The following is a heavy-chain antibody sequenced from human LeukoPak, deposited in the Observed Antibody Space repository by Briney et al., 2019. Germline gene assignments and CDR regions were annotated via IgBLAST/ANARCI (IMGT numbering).Heavy chain of an antibody. Sequence: GSLRLSCAASGFTFSSYWMSWVRQAPGKGLEWVANIKQDGSEKYFVDSVKGRFTISRDNAKNSLYLQMNSLRAEDTAVYYCARGSYSSSWGDFFDYWGQGTLVTVSS. CDR2: IKQDGSEK. J-gene: IGHJ4*02. CDR1: GFTFSSYW. V-gene: IGHV3-7*03. CDR3: ARGSYSSSWGDFFDY. D-gene: IGHD6-13*01.